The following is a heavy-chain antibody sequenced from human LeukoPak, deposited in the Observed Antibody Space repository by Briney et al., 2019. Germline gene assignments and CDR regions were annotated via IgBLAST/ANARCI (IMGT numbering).Heavy chain of an antibody. J-gene: IGHJ4*02. CDR3: ARITWIRGHDY. CDR1: GFTVSNNY. D-gene: IGHD5-12*01. CDR2: IYSGGST. V-gene: IGHV3-66*01. Sequence: GESLKISCAASGFTVSNNYMSWVRQAPGKGLEWVSVIYSGGSTYYADSVKGRFTISRDNSKNTLYLQMNSLRAEDTAVYYCARITWIRGHDYWGQGTLVTVSS.